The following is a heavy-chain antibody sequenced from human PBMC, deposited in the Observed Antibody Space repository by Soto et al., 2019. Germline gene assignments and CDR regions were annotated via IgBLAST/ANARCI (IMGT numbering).Heavy chain of an antibody. CDR3: ARAAVAFDAVDL. CDR2: TYLRSKWYN. Sequence: QIQLQQSGPGLVKPSQTLSLTCVISGDSVSTNSATWNWIRQSPSIGLEWLGRTYLRSKWYNEYAVSVKSRTAIRLDPTRILSALQPISVTPEDTAVYFCARAAVAFDAVDLWGEGTVVTVSS. CDR1: GDSVSTNSAT. J-gene: IGHJ3*01. V-gene: IGHV6-1*01. D-gene: IGHD2-15*01.